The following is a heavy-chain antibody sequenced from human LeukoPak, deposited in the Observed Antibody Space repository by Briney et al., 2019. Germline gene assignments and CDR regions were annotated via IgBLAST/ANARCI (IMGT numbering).Heavy chain of an antibody. D-gene: IGHD3-22*01. J-gene: IGHJ5*02. Sequence: ASVKVSCKASGYTFTGYYMHWVRQAPGQGLEWMGRIDPNSGGTNYAQKFQGRVTMTRDTSISTAYMELSRLRSDDTAVYYCARDLVRITMIVGGHDNWFDPWGRGTLVTVSS. V-gene: IGHV1-2*06. CDR2: IDPNSGGT. CDR1: GYTFTGYY. CDR3: ARDLVRITMIVGGHDNWFDP.